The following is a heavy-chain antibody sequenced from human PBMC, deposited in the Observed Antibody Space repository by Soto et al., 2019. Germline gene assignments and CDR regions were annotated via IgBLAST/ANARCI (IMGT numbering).Heavy chain of an antibody. V-gene: IGHV3-33*01. CDR3: AARVAPNWFDP. D-gene: IGHD5-12*01. CDR1: GFTFSSYG. CDR2: IWYDGSNK. Sequence: GGSLRLSCAASGFTFSSYGMHWVRQAPGKGLEWVAVIWYDGSNKYYADSVKGRFTISRDNSKNTLYLQMNSLRAEDTAVYYCAARVAPNWFDPWGQGTPVTVSS. J-gene: IGHJ5*02.